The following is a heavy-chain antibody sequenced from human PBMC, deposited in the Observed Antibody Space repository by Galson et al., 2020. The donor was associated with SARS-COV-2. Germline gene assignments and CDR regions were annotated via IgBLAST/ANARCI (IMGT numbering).Heavy chain of an antibody. D-gene: IGHD3-10*01. V-gene: IGHV3-11*01. J-gene: IGHJ4*02. Sequence: SCAASGLSFSDSYMHWIRQAPGKGLEWVAYISRSGTPRHYADSVKGRFAISRDNAEQSVYLQMSGLRAEDTAVYYCASVVTIVRGVLRTEDYWGQGTLVTVSS. CDR1: GLSFSDSY. CDR3: ASVVTIVRGVLRTEDY. CDR2: ISRSGTPR.